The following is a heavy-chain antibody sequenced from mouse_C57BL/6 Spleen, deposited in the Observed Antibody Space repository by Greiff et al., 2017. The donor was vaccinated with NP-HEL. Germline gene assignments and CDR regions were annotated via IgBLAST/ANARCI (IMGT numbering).Heavy chain of an antibody. J-gene: IGHJ2*01. D-gene: IGHD1-1*01. CDR1: GYAFSSYW. CDR2: IYPGDGDT. Sequence: QVQLKESGAELVKPGASVKISCKASGYAFSSYWMNWVKQRPGKGLEWIGQIYPGDGDTNYNGKFKGKATLTADKSSSTAYMQLSSLTSEDSAVYFCARDYGSTLYFDYWGQGTTLTVSS. CDR3: ARDYGSTLYFDY. V-gene: IGHV1-80*01.